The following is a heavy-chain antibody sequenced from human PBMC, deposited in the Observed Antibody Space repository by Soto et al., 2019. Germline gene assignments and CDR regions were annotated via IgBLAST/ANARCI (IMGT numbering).Heavy chain of an antibody. CDR2: ISAGGDRT. J-gene: IGHJ4*02. V-gene: IGHV3-23*01. D-gene: IGHD1-1*01. CDR1: GFTFRTYA. Sequence: EVQLLESGGGFLQPGGSLRLSCAASGFTFRTYAMGWVRQAPGEGLEWVSLISAGGDRTYYVNSVEGRFTISRDNSKNTPYLQMNSLRAADTAVYYCATQGFRGATGTTWGQGTLVTVSS. CDR3: ATQGFRGATGTT.